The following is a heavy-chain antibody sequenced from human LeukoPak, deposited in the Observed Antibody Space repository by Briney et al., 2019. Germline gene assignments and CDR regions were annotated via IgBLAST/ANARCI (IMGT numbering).Heavy chain of an antibody. Sequence: GGSLRLSCTASGFTLGSHDMHWVRQIPGQGLEWVAAVSSGFHAFFADSVQGRFTVSREDARNSLYLQMNSLRAGDTAVYYCVREARGYHYTYFDYWGQGSLVTVYS. CDR1: GFTLGSHD. V-gene: IGHV3-13*01. J-gene: IGHJ4*02. CDR3: VREARGYHYTYFDY. CDR2: VSSGFHA. D-gene: IGHD5-18*01.